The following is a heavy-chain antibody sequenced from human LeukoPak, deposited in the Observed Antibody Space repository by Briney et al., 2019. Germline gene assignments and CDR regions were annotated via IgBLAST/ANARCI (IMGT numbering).Heavy chain of an antibody. V-gene: IGHV4-61*01. D-gene: IGHD5-24*01. J-gene: IGHJ4*02. CDR2: MHYTLDT. CDR1: GYSISSNYY. Sequence: PSETLSLTCTVSGYSISSNYYWGWIRQPPGKGLEWIGHMHYTLDTNYNPFFKRRVTISVDTSKNQFSLKVSSVTAADTAVYYCARFGQEMATIEGGWGQGTLVTVSS. CDR3: ARFGQEMATIEGG.